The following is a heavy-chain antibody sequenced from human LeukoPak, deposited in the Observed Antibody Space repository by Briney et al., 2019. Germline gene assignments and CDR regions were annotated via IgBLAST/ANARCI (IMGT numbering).Heavy chain of an antibody. CDR2: FDPEDGET. V-gene: IGHV1-24*01. Sequence: ASVKVSCKVSGYTLTELSMHWVRQAPGKGLEWMGGFDPEDGETIYAQKFQGRVTMTEDTSTDTAYMELSSLRSEDTAVYYCATDLNHPPYSSSWYQVWGQGTLVTVSS. D-gene: IGHD6-13*01. J-gene: IGHJ4*02. CDR3: ATDLNHPPYSSSWYQV. CDR1: GYTLTELS.